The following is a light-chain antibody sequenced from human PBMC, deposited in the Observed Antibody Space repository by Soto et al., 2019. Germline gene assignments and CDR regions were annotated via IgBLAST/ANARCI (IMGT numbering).Light chain of an antibody. V-gene: IGKV3-20*01. Sequence: EIVLTQSPGTLSLSPGDSATLSCRASQTVISDYLTWYQQTPGQAPRLLIYGASSRATDTPARFSGRGSGTGFSLTISRLEPGDFAVYYCQVYGNSMWTFGQGTKVEI. CDR1: QTVISDY. CDR2: GAS. CDR3: QVYGNSMWT. J-gene: IGKJ1*01.